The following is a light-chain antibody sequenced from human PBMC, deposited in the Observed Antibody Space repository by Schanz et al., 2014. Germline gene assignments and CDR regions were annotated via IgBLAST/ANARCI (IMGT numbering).Light chain of an antibody. CDR1: QGIDKW. CDR2: TAS. Sequence: DIQMTQSPSSLSASVGDRVTITCRASQGIDKWLAWYQHKPGKAPNLLIYTASTLQSGVPSRFSGSGSGTDFTLTISSLQSEDFAVYYCQQYNNWPSWTFGQGTKVEIK. CDR3: QQYNNWPSWT. J-gene: IGKJ1*01. V-gene: IGKV1D-16*01.